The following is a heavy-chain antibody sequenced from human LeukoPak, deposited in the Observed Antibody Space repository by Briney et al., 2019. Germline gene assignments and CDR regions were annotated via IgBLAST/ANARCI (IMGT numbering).Heavy chain of an antibody. CDR2: INSDGIST. J-gene: IGHJ4*02. V-gene: IGHV3-74*01. CDR3: ARDGNYYGSSGPADY. Sequence: PGGSLTQTCAASRFTFSRYWMHWVRQAPGKGLVWVSRINSDGISTSYADSVKGRFTISRDNAKNTLYLQMNSLRAEDTAVYYCARDGNYYGSSGPADYCGQGTLVTVSS. D-gene: IGHD3-22*01. CDR1: RFTFSRYW.